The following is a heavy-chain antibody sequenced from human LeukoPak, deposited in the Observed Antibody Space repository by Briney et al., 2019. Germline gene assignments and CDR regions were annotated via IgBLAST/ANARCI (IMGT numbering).Heavy chain of an antibody. D-gene: IGHD3-22*01. V-gene: IGHV3-30*18. CDR3: AKEGFYYYDSSGYYPLGY. J-gene: IGHJ4*02. CDR2: ISYDGSNK. Sequence: GRSLRLSCAASGFTFSSYGMHWIRQAPGKGLEWVAVISYDGSNKYYADSVKGRFTISRDNSKNTLYLQMNSLRAEDTAVYYCAKEGFYYYDSSGYYPLGYWGQGTLVTVSS. CDR1: GFTFSSYG.